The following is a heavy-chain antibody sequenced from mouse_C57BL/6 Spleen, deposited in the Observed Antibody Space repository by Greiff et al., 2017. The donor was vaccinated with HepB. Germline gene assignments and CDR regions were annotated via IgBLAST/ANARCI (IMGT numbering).Heavy chain of an antibody. CDR3: TFYYGSSHSFAY. CDR1: GFNIKDYY. CDR2: IDPEDGDT. V-gene: IGHV14-1*01. D-gene: IGHD1-1*01. Sequence: VQLQQSGAELVRPGASVKLSCTASGFNIKDYYMHWVKQRPEQGLEWIGRIDPEDGDTEYAPKFQGKATMTADTSSNTAYLQLSSLTSEDTAVYYCTFYYGSSHSFAYWGQGTLVTVSA. J-gene: IGHJ3*01.